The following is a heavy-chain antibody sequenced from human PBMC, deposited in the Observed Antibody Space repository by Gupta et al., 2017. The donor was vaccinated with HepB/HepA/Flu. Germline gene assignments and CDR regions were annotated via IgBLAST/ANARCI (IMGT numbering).Heavy chain of an antibody. CDR1: GSTFSSYG. CDR3: ARRYSNYVHYYYMDV. J-gene: IGHJ6*03. CDR2: IWYDESNK. V-gene: IGHV3-33*01. Sequence: QVQLVESGGGVAQPGRSLRLSCAASGSTFSSYGMNWVRQAPGKGLEWVAVIWYDESNKYYADSVKGRFTISRDNSKNTLYLQMNSLRAEDTAVYFCARRYSNYVHYYYMDVWGKGTTVTISS. D-gene: IGHD4-11*01.